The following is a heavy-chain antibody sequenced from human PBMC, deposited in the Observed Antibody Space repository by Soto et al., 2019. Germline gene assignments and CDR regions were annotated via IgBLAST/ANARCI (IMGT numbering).Heavy chain of an antibody. V-gene: IGHV1-69*01. CDR3: ARYCSSTSCPGYYYYYGMDV. CDR1: GGIFSSYA. CDR2: IIPIFGTA. D-gene: IGHD2-2*01. J-gene: IGHJ6*02. Sequence: QVQLVQSGAEVKKPGSSVKVSCKASGGIFSSYAISWVRQAPGQGLEWMGGIIPIFGTANYAQKFQGRVTITADESTSTAYMELSSLRSEDKAVYYCARYCSSTSCPGYYYYYGMDVWGQGTTVTVSS.